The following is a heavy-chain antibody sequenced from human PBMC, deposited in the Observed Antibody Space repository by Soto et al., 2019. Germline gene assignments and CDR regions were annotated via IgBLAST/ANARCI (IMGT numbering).Heavy chain of an antibody. CDR3: DEVRGYNLFDP. V-gene: IGHV4-34*01. Sequence: QVQLQQWGAGLLKPSETLSLTCAVYGGSFSGYYWSWIRQPPGKGLEWIGEINHSGSTNYNPSLKSRVTIPVETSKYQYSLKLSSVTALDTAVYYCDEVRGYNLFDPWGQGILVTVSS. CDR1: GGSFSGYY. J-gene: IGHJ5*02. CDR2: INHSGST. D-gene: IGHD3-10*01.